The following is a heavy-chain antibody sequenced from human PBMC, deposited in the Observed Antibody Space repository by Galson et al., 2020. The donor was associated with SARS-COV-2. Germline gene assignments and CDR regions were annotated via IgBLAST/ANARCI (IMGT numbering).Heavy chain of an antibody. J-gene: IGHJ4*02. Sequence: SETLSLTCAVYGASISSGNWWSWVRQTPGTGLEWIGEVLHNGRATYNPSLRSRVTMSVDESKNQFYLKMNSVTAADTAVYYCARNGYYCSDYWGQGTLVTVSA. D-gene: IGHD5-12*01. CDR2: VLHNGRA. CDR3: ARNGYYCSDY. CDR1: GASISSGNW. V-gene: IGHV4-4*02.